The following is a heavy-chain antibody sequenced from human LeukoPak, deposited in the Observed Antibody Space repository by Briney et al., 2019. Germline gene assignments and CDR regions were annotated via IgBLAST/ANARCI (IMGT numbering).Heavy chain of an antibody. CDR3: ASLLLSSLRYAPDY. Sequence: SCKASGGTFSSYAMHWVRQAPGKGLEWVAVISYDGSNKYYADSVKGRFTISRDNSKNTLYLQMNSLRAEDTAVYYCASLLLSSLRYAPDYWGQGTLVTVSS. CDR1: GGTFSSYA. J-gene: IGHJ4*02. D-gene: IGHD3-9*01. V-gene: IGHV3-30*04. CDR2: ISYDGSNK.